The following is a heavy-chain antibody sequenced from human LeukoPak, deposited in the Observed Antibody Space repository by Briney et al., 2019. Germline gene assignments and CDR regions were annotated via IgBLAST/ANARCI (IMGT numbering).Heavy chain of an antibody. J-gene: IGHJ4*02. Sequence: GGSLRLSCAASGFTFISYSMNWVRQAPGKGPEWVSYISSSSTTIYYADSVKGRFTISRDNAKNSLYLQMNSLRAEDTAVYYCARDSTPEPFDYWGQGTLVTVSS. CDR2: ISSSSTTI. CDR1: GFTFISYS. CDR3: ARDSTPEPFDY. D-gene: IGHD1-14*01. V-gene: IGHV3-48*01.